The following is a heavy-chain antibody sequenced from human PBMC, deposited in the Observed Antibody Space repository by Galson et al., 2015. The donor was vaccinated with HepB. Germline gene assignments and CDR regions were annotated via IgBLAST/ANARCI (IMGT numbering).Heavy chain of an antibody. CDR2: INPSGGST. J-gene: IGHJ6*02. CDR1: GYTFTSYC. CDR3: ARDPTLSRPTHYYYYGMDV. D-gene: IGHD2/OR15-2a*01. V-gene: IGHV1-46*01. Sequence: SVKVSCKASGYTFTSYCMHWVRQAPGQGLEWMGIINPSGGSTSYAQKFQGRVTMTRDTSTSTVYMELSSLRSEDTAVYYCARDPTLSRPTHYYYYGMDVWGQGTTVTVSS.